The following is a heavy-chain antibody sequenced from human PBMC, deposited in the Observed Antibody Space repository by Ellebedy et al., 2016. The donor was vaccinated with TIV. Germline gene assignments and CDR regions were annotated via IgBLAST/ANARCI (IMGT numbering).Heavy chain of an antibody. CDR3: ASLPDYSVGFVDVPMVWGR. J-gene: IGHJ4*02. Sequence: SETLSLTCGVSDDYISRSNWWSWVRPPPGKGLEWIGEIYYTGSTNYNPSLKSRVTISLDNSKNRFSLKLTSVTAADTAIYYCASLPDYSVGFVDVPMVWGRWGQGTLVTVSS. CDR1: DDYISRSNW. D-gene: IGHD3-10*01. V-gene: IGHV4-4*02. CDR2: IYYTGST.